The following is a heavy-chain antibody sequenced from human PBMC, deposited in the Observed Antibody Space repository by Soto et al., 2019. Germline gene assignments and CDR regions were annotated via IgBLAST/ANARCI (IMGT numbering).Heavy chain of an antibody. CDR2: IYPGDSDT. D-gene: IGHD2-2*02. V-gene: IGHV5-51*01. CDR3: SLSTIHGWFKHFDY. Sequence: GESLKISWEGSGYGLANYGIGLVRQMPGKGLEWMGIIYPGDSDTRYSPSFQGHVTISADKSSSTAYLQWSSLEASDTAIYYCSLSTIHGWFKHFDYWGQGTLVTVS. J-gene: IGHJ4*02. CDR1: GYGLANYG.